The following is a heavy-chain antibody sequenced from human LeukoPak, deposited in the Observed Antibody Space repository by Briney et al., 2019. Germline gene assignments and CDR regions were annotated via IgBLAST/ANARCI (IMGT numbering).Heavy chain of an antibody. V-gene: IGHV3-7*01. CDR2: IKQDGSKT. D-gene: IGHD6-19*01. CDR1: GFTFSSYW. Sequence: GGSLRLSCAASGFTFSSYWMSWVRQAPGKGLEWVANIKQDGSKTYYVDSVKGRFTISRDNAKNSLYLQMNSLRAENTAVYYCASDTKHSIAWAGTKPYYFDFWGQGTLVTVSS. J-gene: IGHJ4*02. CDR3: ASDTKHSIAWAGTKPYYFDF.